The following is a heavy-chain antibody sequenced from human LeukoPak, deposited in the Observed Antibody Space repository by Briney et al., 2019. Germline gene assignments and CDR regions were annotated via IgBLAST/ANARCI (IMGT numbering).Heavy chain of an antibody. CDR2: IYSGGST. V-gene: IGHV3-66*01. D-gene: IGHD1-1*01. Sequence: GGSLRLSCAASEFSVGSNYMTWVRQAPGKGLEWVSLIYSGGSTYYADSVKGRFTISRDNSKNTLYLQTNSLRAEDTAVYYCARDHLSRAATGISLVDWGQGTLVTVSS. CDR3: ARDHLSRAATGISLVD. J-gene: IGHJ4*02. CDR1: EFSVGSNY.